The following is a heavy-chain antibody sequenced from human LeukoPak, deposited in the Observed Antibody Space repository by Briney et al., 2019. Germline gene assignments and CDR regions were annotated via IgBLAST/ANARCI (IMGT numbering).Heavy chain of an antibody. Sequence: SETLSLTCTVSGGSISSDYWSWIRQPPGEGLEWIGYIHYSGSTNYNPSLKSRVTISVDTSKNQFSLKLSSVTAADTAVYYCARRVSGSWYVDWGQGTLVTVSS. V-gene: IGHV4-59*08. CDR1: GGSISSDY. CDR2: IHYSGST. D-gene: IGHD2-15*01. CDR3: ARRVSGSWYVD. J-gene: IGHJ4*02.